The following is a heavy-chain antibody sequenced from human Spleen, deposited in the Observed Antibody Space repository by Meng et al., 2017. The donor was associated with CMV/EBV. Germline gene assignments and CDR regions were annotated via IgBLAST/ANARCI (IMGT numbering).Heavy chain of an antibody. J-gene: IGHJ6*02. V-gene: IGHV3-21*01. CDR1: GFTFNTYS. CDR2: ISSSSYYI. Sequence: GESLKISCAASGFTFNTYSMNWVRQAPGKGLEWVSSISSSSYYIYYADSMKGRFTISRDNAKDSLYLQMNSLRAEDTAVYFCARGGALDWNYNIGMDVWGQGTAVTVSS. D-gene: IGHD1-7*01. CDR3: ARGGALDWNYNIGMDV.